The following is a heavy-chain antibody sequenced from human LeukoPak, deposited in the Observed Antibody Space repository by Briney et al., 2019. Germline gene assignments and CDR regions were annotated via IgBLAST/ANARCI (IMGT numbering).Heavy chain of an antibody. CDR3: ARASWELPSDY. D-gene: IGHD1-26*01. CDR1: GFTFSSYW. CDR2: INSDGSST. Sequence: GGSLRLSCAASGFTFSSYWMHWVRQAPGMGLVWVSRINSDGSSTSYADSVKGRFTISRDNAKNTLYLQMNSLRAEDTAVYYCARASWELPSDYWGQGTLVTVSS. V-gene: IGHV3-74*01. J-gene: IGHJ4*02.